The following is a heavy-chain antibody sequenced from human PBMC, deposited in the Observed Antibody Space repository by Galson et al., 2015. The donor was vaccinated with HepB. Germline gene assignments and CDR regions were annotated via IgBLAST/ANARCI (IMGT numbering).Heavy chain of an antibody. J-gene: IGHJ6*02. CDR2: INPSGGST. V-gene: IGHV1-46*04. Sequence: SVKVSCKASGYTFTSYYMHWVRQAPGQGLEWMGIINPSGGSTSYAQKLQGRVTMTRDTSTSTVYMELSSLRSEDTAVYYCARGPYCSGGSCSPGYYGMDVWGQGTTVTVSS. CDR3: ARGPYCSGGSCSPGYYGMDV. D-gene: IGHD2-15*01. CDR1: GYTFTSYY.